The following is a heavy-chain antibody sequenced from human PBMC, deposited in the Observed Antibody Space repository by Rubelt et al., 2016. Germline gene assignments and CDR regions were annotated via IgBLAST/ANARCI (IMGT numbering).Heavy chain of an antibody. J-gene: IGHJ4*02. CDR3: TTIALTELNGFDY. V-gene: IGHV3-15*04. CDR1: GFNLGDAS. D-gene: IGHD3-3*02. Sequence: EVHLVESGGGLVKPGGSLRLSCAASGFNLGDASMNWVRQAPGKGLEWVGHIESNTYGGTTDYGPAVKGRFTVSRTDAKNMLFLHMNSLKTEDTALYFCTTIALTELNGFDYWGQGTLVTVSS. CDR2: IESNTYGGTT.